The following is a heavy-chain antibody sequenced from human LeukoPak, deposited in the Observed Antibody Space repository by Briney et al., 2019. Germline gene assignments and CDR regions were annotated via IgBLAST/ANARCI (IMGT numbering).Heavy chain of an antibody. V-gene: IGHV4-59*01. CDR3: ARENNYFDY. Sequence: SETLSLTCTVSGDSISRYYWTWIRQPPEKGLEWIGYIYYSGSTNYNPSLKRRVTISVDTSKNQFSLKLNSVTAADTAVYYCARENNYFDYWGQGTLVTVSS. CDR2: IYYSGST. CDR1: GDSISRYY. J-gene: IGHJ4*02.